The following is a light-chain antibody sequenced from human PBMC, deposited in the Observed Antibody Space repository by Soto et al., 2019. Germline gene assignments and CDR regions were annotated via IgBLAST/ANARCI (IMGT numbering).Light chain of an antibody. Sequence: EIVLTQSPGTLSLSPGVRATLSCRASRSVTSSYLAWYQQKPGQAPRLLIYGASIRATGIPDRFSGSGSGTDFTLTISSLEPEDFAVYYCQQRSNWPWTFGQGTKVEIK. J-gene: IGKJ1*01. CDR3: QQRSNWPWT. V-gene: IGKV3D-20*02. CDR1: RSVTSSY. CDR2: GAS.